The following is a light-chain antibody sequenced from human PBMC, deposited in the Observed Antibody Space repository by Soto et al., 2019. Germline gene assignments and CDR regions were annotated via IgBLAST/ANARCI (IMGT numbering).Light chain of an antibody. CDR1: QSVSYY. Sequence: EVVLTQSPANPSLSPGETATLSCRASQSVSYYLAWYQQKPGQAPRLLIYDISKRATGIPARFSGSGSGTDFTLTISSLAPEDAALYYCQQRSNWPALTFGGGTKVDIK. J-gene: IGKJ4*01. CDR2: DIS. CDR3: QQRSNWPALT. V-gene: IGKV3-11*01.